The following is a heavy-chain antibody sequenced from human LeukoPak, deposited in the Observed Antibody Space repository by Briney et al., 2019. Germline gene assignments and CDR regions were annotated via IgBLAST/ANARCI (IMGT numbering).Heavy chain of an antibody. CDR2: IIPIFGTA. V-gene: IGHV1-69*13. CDR1: GGTFSSYA. J-gene: IGHJ4*02. Sequence: EASVKVSCKASGGTFSSYAISWVRQAPGQGLEWMEGIIPIFGTANYAQKFQGRVTITADESTSTAYMELSSLRSEDTAVYYCARGDGSYYYGSGSYSPLDYWGQGTLVTVSS. D-gene: IGHD3-10*01. CDR3: ARGDGSYYYGSGSYSPLDY.